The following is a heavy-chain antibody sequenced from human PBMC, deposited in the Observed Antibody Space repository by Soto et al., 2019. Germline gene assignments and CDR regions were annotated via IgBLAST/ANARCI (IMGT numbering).Heavy chain of an antibody. CDR3: ARGSSYDWNHYLQQED. CDR2: FVSIFATT. V-gene: IGHV1-69*13. CDR1: GGTFSRSA. Sequence: GXSVKVSCKASGGTFSRSAIRWVRQAPGQRLEWMGGFVSIFATTDYAQKFQGRLTITADESTSTVYMELRSLTSDDTAIYYCARGSSYDWNHYLQQEDWGPGTLVTVSS. J-gene: IGHJ4*02. D-gene: IGHD1-20*01.